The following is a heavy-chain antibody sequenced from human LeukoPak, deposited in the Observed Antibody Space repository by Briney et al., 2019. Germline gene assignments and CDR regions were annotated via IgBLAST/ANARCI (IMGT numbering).Heavy chain of an antibody. V-gene: IGHV4-34*01. D-gene: IGHD3-10*01. CDR3: VRGPMATSHDFDY. CDR1: GGSFSDYY. Sequence: KPSETLSLTCAVYGGSFSDYYGSWIRLSPGKGLEWIGEINDKGTTYYNPSLKSRATISVDTSKSQISLKLTSVTAADTAMYYCVRGPMATSHDFDYWAQGTLVTVSS. CDR2: INDKGTT. J-gene: IGHJ4*02.